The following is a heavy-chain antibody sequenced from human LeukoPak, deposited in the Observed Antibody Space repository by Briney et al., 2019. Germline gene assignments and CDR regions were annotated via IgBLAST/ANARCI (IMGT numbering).Heavy chain of an antibody. CDR3: AKLPDSSGYYYFDY. Sequence: GGSLRLSCAASGFTFSSYPMSWVRQAPGKGLEWVSATSGSGGSTYYADSVSGRFTISRDNSKNTLYLQMNSLRAEDTAVYYCAKLPDSSGYYYFDYWGQGTLVTVSS. V-gene: IGHV3-23*01. J-gene: IGHJ4*02. CDR2: TSGSGGST. CDR1: GFTFSSYP. D-gene: IGHD3-22*01.